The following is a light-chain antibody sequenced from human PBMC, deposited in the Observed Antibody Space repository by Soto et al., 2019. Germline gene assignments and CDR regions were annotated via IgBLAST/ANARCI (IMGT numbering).Light chain of an antibody. CDR2: EVT. CDR1: SSDVGAYNY. V-gene: IGLV2-8*01. Sequence: QSALTQPPSASGSPGQSVTISCTGTSSDVGAYNYVSWYQQYPGKAPKLMIYEVTKRPSGVPDRFSGSKSDKTASLTVSGLQPEDEADYYCTSYAGSNIWLFGGGTKVTVL. CDR3: TSYAGSNIWL. J-gene: IGLJ3*02.